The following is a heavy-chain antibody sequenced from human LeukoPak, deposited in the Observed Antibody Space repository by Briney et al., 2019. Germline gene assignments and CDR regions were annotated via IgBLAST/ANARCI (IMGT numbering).Heavy chain of an antibody. CDR1: GFTFSSYS. J-gene: IGHJ4*02. V-gene: IGHV3-21*04. Sequence: GGSLRLSCAACGFTFSSYSMTWVRQAPGKGMEWVSSISSSSSYIYYADSVKGRFTISRDNAKNSLYLQMNSLRAEDTAVYYCATYCGGDCSAPDLYYWGQGTLVTVSS. D-gene: IGHD2-21*02. CDR2: ISSSSSYI. CDR3: ATYCGGDCSAPDLYY.